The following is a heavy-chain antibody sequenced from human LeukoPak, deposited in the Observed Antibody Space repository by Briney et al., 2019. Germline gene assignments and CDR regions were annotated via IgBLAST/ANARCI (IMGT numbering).Heavy chain of an antibody. D-gene: IGHD3-22*01. J-gene: IGHJ4*02. CDR2: IYTSGST. V-gene: IGHV4-61*02. CDR1: GGSISSGSYY. CDR3: ARTGRYYDSSGYYYSNDY. Sequence: KPSETLSLTCTVSGGSISSGSYYWSWIRQPAGKGLEWIGRIYTSGSTNYNPSLKSRVTISVDTSKNQFSLKLSSVTAADTAVYYCARTGRYYDSSGYYYSNDYWGQGTLVTVSS.